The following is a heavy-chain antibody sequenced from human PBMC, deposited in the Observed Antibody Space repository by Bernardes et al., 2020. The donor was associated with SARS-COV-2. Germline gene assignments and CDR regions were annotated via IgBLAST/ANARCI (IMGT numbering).Heavy chain of an antibody. CDR3: ARVLTRFKQLGFYGMDV. CDR2: ISSSSSYI. J-gene: IGHJ6*02. V-gene: IGHV3-21*01. D-gene: IGHD6-6*01. CDR1: GFTFSSYS. Sequence: VGSLSLSCAASGFTFSSYSMNWVRQAPGKGLEWVSSISSSSSYIYYADSVKGRFTISRDNAKNSLYLQMNSLRAEDTAVYYCARVLTRFKQLGFYGMDVWGQGTTVTVSS.